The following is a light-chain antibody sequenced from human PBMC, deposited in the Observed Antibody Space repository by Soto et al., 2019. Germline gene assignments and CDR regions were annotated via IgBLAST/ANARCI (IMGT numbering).Light chain of an antibody. Sequence: DIVMTQSPDSLAVSLGERATINCKPSQSVLYSSDNKNYLAWYQQKPGQPPKLLIYWASTRESGVPDRFSGSGSGTDFTFTISSLQAEDVAVYYCQQYYSTPLSFGGGTKVEIK. CDR3: QQYYSTPLS. CDR1: QSVLYSSDNKNY. V-gene: IGKV4-1*01. J-gene: IGKJ4*01. CDR2: WAS.